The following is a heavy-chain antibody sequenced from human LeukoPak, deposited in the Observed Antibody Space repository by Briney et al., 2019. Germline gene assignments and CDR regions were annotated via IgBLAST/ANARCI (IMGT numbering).Heavy chain of an antibody. J-gene: IGHJ4*02. Sequence: PGGSLRLSCAASGFTFTTNAMSWVRQAPGKGLEWVSCISGSGKYIYYADSVKGRFTISRDNAKNSLYLQMNSLRAEDTAVYYCAREPFWSGYYSNLHFDYWGQGTLVTVSS. CDR3: AREPFWSGYYSNLHFDY. V-gene: IGHV3-21*01. CDR2: ISGSGKYI. CDR1: GFTFTTNA. D-gene: IGHD3-3*01.